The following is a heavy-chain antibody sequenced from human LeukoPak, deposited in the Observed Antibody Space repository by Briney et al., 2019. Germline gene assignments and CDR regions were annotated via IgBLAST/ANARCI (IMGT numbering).Heavy chain of an antibody. V-gene: IGHV4-59*01. J-gene: IGHJ5*02. CDR3: ARNTSSSPWFDP. CDR2: TYHSGST. CDR1: GGSITNYY. D-gene: IGHD6-6*01. Sequence: SETLSLTCTVSGGSITNYYWSWIRQPPGKGLEWIGYTYHSGSTNYNPSLKSRVTISVDTSKNQFSLEVTSVTAADTAVYYCARNTSSSPWFDPWGQGTLVTVSS.